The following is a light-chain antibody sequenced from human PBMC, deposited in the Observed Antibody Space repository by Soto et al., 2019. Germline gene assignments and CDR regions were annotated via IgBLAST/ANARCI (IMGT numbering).Light chain of an antibody. CDR2: SNN. J-gene: IGLJ3*02. CDR1: SSNIGSNT. Sequence: QSVLTQPPSASGTPGQRVTISCSGGSSNIGSNTVNWYQQLPGTAPKHLIFSNNQRPSGVPDRFSGSKSGTSASLAISGLQPEDEADYYCAAWDDSLSWVFGGGTQLTVL. CDR3: AAWDDSLSWV. V-gene: IGLV1-44*01.